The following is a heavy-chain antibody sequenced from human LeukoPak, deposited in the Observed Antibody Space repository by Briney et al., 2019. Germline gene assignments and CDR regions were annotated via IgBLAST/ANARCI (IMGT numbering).Heavy chain of an antibody. CDR3: ARADWGSIDY. J-gene: IGHJ4*02. V-gene: IGHV3-7*01. D-gene: IGHD7-27*01. CDR2: IRPDANDG. Sequence: GSLRLSCAASGFTFSHYWMTWVRQAPGKGLEWVAIIRPDANDGSYVDSVKGRFTISRDNAKNSLYLQVHSLRAEDTAVYFCARADWGSIDYWGQGALVTVSS. CDR1: GFTFSHYW.